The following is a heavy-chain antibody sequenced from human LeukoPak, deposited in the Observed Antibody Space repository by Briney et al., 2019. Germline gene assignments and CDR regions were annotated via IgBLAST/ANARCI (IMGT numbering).Heavy chain of an antibody. CDR2: ISYDGSNK. J-gene: IGHJ4*02. Sequence: QPGRSLRLSCAASGFTFSSYAMHWDRQAPGKGLEWVAVISYDGSNKYYADSVKGRFTISRDNSKNTLYLQMNSLRAEDTAVYYCARDGEYYYDSIGPGYFDYWGQGTLVTVSS. CDR1: GFTFSSYA. CDR3: ARDGEYYYDSIGPGYFDY. D-gene: IGHD3-22*01. V-gene: IGHV3-30-3*01.